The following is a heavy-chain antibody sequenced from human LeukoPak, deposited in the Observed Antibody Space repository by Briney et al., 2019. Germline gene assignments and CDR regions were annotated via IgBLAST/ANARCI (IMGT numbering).Heavy chain of an antibody. CDR3: ARVGALGGNSMSLFDY. J-gene: IGHJ4*02. V-gene: IGHV1-18*01. Sequence: ASVKVSCKASGYTFTSYGISWVRQAPGQGLEWMGWISAYNGNTNYAQKLQGRVTMTTDTSTSTAYMEMRSLRSDDTAVYYCARVGALGGNSMSLFDYWGQGTLVTVSS. CDR2: ISAYNGNT. D-gene: IGHD4-23*01. CDR1: GYTFTSYG.